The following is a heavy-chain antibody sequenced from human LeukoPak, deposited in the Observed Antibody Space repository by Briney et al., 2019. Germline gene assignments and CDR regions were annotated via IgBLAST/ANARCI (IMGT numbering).Heavy chain of an antibody. CDR1: GFTVSSNY. J-gene: IGHJ4*02. CDR3: AREPHRGYFDY. CDR2: FYSGGST. V-gene: IGHV3-66*01. Sequence: GGSLRLSCAASGFTVSSNYMSWVRQAPGKGLEWVSGFYSGGSTYYADSVKGRFTISRDNSKNTLYLQMNSLRAEDTAVYYCAREPHRGYFDYWGQGPLVTVSS. D-gene: IGHD3-22*01.